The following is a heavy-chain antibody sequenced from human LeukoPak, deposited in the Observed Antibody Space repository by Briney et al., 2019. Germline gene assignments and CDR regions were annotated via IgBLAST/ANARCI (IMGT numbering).Heavy chain of an antibody. CDR3: ATNYDFWSGYGDY. J-gene: IGHJ4*02. CDR2: IYSGGST. V-gene: IGHV3-66*02. Sequence: PGGSLRLSCTASGFTVGSSYMSWVRQAPGKGLEWVSVIYSGGSTYYADSVKGRFTISRDNSKNTLYLQMNSLRAEDTAVYYCATNYDFWSGYGDYWGQGTLVTVSS. D-gene: IGHD3-3*01. CDR1: GFTVGSSY.